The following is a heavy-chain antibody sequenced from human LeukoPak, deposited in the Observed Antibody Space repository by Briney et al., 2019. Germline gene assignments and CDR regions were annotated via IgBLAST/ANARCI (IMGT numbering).Heavy chain of an antibody. CDR1: GFTFISYW. CDR3: ARGSLTY. J-gene: IGHJ4*02. CDR2: IKQDGSEK. Sequence: GGSLRLSCAASGFTFISYWMSWVRQAPGKGLEWVANIKQDGSEKYYVGSVKGRFTISRDNAKNSLYLQMNSLRAEDTAVYYCARGSLTYWGQGTLVTVSS. V-gene: IGHV3-7*01.